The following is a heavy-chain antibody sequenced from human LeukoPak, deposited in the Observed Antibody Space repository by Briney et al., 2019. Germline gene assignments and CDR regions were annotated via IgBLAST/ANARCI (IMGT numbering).Heavy chain of an antibody. CDR2: INPKSGGT. D-gene: IGHD3-9*01. J-gene: IGHJ3*02. Sequence: GASVKVSCKASGYSFTDKYMHWVRQAPGQGPEWMGRINPKSGGTNYAQKFQGRVTMTTDTSMSTAYMELSRLTSDDTAVYYCARGDLGYDILTGYYSSHAFDIWGQGTMVTVSS. CDR1: GYSFTDKY. V-gene: IGHV1-2*02. CDR3: ARGDLGYDILTGYYSSHAFDI.